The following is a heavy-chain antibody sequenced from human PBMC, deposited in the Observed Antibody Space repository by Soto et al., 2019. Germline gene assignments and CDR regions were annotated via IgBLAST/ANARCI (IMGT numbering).Heavy chain of an antibody. CDR2: IWYDGSNK. Sequence: QVQLVESGGGVVQPGRSLRLSCAASGFTFSSYGMHWVRQAPGKGLEWVAVIWYDGSNKYYADSVKGRFTISRDNSKNTLYLQMNSLRAEDTAVYYCARGGKRALGNYYYGMDVWGQGTTVTVSS. J-gene: IGHJ6*02. CDR1: GFTFSSYG. CDR3: ARGGKRALGNYYYGMDV. V-gene: IGHV3-33*01. D-gene: IGHD2-15*01.